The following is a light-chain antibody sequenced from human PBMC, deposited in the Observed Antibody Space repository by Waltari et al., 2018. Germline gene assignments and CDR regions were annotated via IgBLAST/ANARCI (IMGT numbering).Light chain of an antibody. CDR2: KTS. CDR1: ESVSKW. J-gene: IGKJ1*01. CDR3: QQYQSSSLT. V-gene: IGKV1-5*03. Sequence: DIQMTQSPSALSASVGDRVTITCRASESVSKWLAWYQQRPGTDPKLLIYKTSSLMTGVPSRFTGSGSGTEFTLTINRLQADDSATYYCQQYQSSSLTFGQGTRVEIK.